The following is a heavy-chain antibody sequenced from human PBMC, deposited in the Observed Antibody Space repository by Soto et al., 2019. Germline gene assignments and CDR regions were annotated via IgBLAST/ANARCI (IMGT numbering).Heavy chain of an antibody. CDR3: NDLTLNGTPDDY. Sequence: EVQLVESGGGLVQPGGSLRLSCAASGFIFSDHYMDWVRQAPGKGLEWVGRIRNKAYSYTTEYAASVKGRFTISRDDSKNSLYLQINNLKTEDTAVYYCNDLTLNGTPDDYWGQGTLVTVSS. CDR1: GFIFSDHY. CDR2: IRNKAYSYTT. V-gene: IGHV3-72*01. D-gene: IGHD1-26*01. J-gene: IGHJ4*02.